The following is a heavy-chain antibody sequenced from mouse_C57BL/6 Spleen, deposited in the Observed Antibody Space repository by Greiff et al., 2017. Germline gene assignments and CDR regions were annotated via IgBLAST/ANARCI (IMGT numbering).Heavy chain of an antibody. D-gene: IGHD2-4*01. CDR3: VRQTLYYDYDVGVYYAMDY. CDR2: IRSKSNNYAT. J-gene: IGHJ4*01. CDR1: GFSFNTYA. Sequence: EVQRVESGGGLVQPKGSLKLSCAASGFSFNTYAMNWVRQAPGKGLEWVARIRSKSNNYATYYADSVKDRFTISRDDSESMLYLQMNNLKTEDTAMYYCVRQTLYYDYDVGVYYAMDYWGQGTSVTVSS. V-gene: IGHV10-1*01.